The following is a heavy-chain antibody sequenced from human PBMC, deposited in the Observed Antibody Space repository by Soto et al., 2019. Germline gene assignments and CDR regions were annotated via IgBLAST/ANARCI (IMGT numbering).Heavy chain of an antibody. CDR3: ARRGGSSPFDY. J-gene: IGHJ4*02. CDR1: GGSISSSSYY. CDR2: IYYSGST. Sequence: QLQLQESGPGLVKPSETLSLTCTVSGGSISSSSYYWGWIRQSPGKGLEWIGNIYYSGSTYYNPSLKSRVTISVDTPKNQFSLKLSSVTAADTAVYYCARRGGSSPFDYWGQGTLVTVSS. V-gene: IGHV4-39*01. D-gene: IGHD1-26*01.